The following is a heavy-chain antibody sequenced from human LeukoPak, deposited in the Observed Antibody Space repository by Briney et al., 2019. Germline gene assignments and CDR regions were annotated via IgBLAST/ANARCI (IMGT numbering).Heavy chain of an antibody. V-gene: IGHV4-4*07. D-gene: IGHD3-22*01. J-gene: IGHJ4*02. CDR1: GGSISSYY. CDR3: ARDQYYYDSSGNSLFDY. CDR2: IYTSGST. Sequence: PSETLSPTCTFSGGSISSYYWSWIRQPAGKGLEWIGRIYTSGSTNYNPSLKSRVTMSVDTSKNQFSLKLSSVTAADTAVYYCARDQYYYDSSGNSLFDYWGQGTLVTVSS.